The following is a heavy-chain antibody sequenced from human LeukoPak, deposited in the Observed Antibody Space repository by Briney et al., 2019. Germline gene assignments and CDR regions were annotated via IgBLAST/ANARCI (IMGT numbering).Heavy chain of an antibody. CDR2: ISPGGETP. Sequence: QPGGTLRLSCAASGFTFKNYGMNWVRQAPGKGLEWVSGISPGGETPYYADSVRGRFTISRDNSKNTMYLQMNSLRVEDTAVYYCAQDRAWIEFYFWGQGTLVTVSS. CDR3: AQDRAWIEFYF. J-gene: IGHJ4*02. V-gene: IGHV3-23*01. CDR1: GFTFKNYG. D-gene: IGHD5-12*01.